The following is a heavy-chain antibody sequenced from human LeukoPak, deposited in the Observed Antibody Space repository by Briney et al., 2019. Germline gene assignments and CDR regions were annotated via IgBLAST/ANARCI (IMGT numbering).Heavy chain of an antibody. CDR3: ARDRPYCSSTSCRPSPFDY. CDR1: GGTFSSYA. CDR2: IIPIFGQA. D-gene: IGHD2-2*01. Sequence: SVKVSCKASGGTFSSYAISWVRQAPGQGLEWMGGIIPIFGQANYAQKFRGRVTITADESTSTAYMELSSLRSEDTAVYYCARDRPYCSSTSCRPSPFDYWGQGTLVTVSS. V-gene: IGHV1-69*13. J-gene: IGHJ4*02.